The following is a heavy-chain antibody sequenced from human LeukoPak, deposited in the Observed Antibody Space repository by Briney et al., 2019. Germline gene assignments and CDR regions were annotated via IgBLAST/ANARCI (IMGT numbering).Heavy chain of an antibody. CDR3: ARESQAFPFDY. V-gene: IGHV3-20*04. CDR2: INWNGGST. CDR1: GFTFGDYG. Sequence: GGSLRLSCAASGFTFGDYGMSWVRQAPGKGLEWVSGINWNGGSTGYADSVKGRFTISRDNAKNSLYLQMDSLRAEDTALYYCARESQAFPFDYWGQGTLVTVSS. J-gene: IGHJ4*02.